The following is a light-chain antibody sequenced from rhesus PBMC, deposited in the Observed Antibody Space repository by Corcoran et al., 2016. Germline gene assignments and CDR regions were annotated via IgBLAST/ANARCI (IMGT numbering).Light chain of an antibody. CDR2: DAS. V-gene: IGKV1S14*01. J-gene: IGKJ1*01. CDR1: QGIGKY. CDR3: QQHKTYPPA. Sequence: DIQMTQSPSSLSASVGDTVTITCQASQGIGKYLAWYQLNLGKALNFLIYDASTLERGVPSRLSGSGSGTEFSLTISSLQPEDFATYYCQQHKTYPPAFGPGTKVEI.